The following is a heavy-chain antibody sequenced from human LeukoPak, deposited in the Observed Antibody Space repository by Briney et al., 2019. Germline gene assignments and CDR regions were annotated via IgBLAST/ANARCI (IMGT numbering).Heavy chain of an antibody. D-gene: IGHD5-24*01. CDR2: INPSGGST. CDR1: GYTFTSYY. CDR3: ARDKRWLDY. Sequence: ASVKVSCKASGYTFTSYYMHWVRQAPGQGLEGRGIINPSGGSTSYEQKFQGRVNMTRDTSTSTVYMELSSLRSEDTAVYYCARDKRWLDYWGQGTLVTVSS. V-gene: IGHV1-46*03. J-gene: IGHJ4*02.